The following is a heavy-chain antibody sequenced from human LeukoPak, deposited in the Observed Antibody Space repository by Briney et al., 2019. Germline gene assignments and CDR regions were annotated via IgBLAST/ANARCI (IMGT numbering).Heavy chain of an antibody. D-gene: IGHD1-7*01. V-gene: IGHV4-61*02. Sequence: SQTLSLTCTVSGGSVSRGNYYWSWIRQPAGKGLEWIGRIYTSGTTNYNPSLDSRVTILLDTSKNQFSLKLSSVTAADTAVYYCARAVGSSESNYFDPWGQGTLATVSS. CDR2: IYTSGTT. CDR1: GGSVSRGNYY. CDR3: ARAVGSSESNYFDP. J-gene: IGHJ5*02.